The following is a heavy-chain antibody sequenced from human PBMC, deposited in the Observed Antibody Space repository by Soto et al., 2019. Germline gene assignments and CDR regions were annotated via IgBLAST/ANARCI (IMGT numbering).Heavy chain of an antibody. Sequence: QVHLVQSGAEVKKPGASVKVSCKGSGYGFTTYGITWVRQAPGQGLEWMAWISAHNGTTNYAQKLQGRATVTRDTSTSTAYMELRSLRSDDTAVYYCARGRYGDYWGQGALVTVSS. J-gene: IGHJ4*02. D-gene: IGHD1-1*01. V-gene: IGHV1-18*01. CDR1: GYGFTTYG. CDR3: ARGRYGDY. CDR2: ISAHNGTT.